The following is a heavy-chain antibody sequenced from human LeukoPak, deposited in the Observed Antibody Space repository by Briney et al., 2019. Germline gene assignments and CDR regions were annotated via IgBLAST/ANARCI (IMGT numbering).Heavy chain of an antibody. CDR1: GFTFRSYW. V-gene: IGHV3-7*03. J-gene: IGHJ4*02. CDR3: ARDRGWYYY. CDR2: IKQDGSEK. D-gene: IGHD6-19*01. Sequence: GGSLRLSCADSGFTFRSYWMSWVRQAPGKGLEWVANIKQDGSEKYYVDSVKGRFTISRDNAKNSLYLQMNSLRVEDTAVYYCARDRGWYYYWGQGTLVTVSS.